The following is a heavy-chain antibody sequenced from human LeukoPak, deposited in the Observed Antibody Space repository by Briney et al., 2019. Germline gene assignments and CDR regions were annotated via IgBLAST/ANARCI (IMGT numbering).Heavy chain of an antibody. Sequence: ASVKASCKASGYTFTGYYMHWVRQAPGQGLEWMGWINPNSGGTNYAQKFQGRVTMTRDTSISTAYMELSRLRSDDTAVYYCARTRITIFGVAPHFDYWGQGTLVTVSS. D-gene: IGHD3-3*01. V-gene: IGHV1-2*02. J-gene: IGHJ4*02. CDR3: ARTRITIFGVAPHFDY. CDR2: INPNSGGT. CDR1: GYTFTGYY.